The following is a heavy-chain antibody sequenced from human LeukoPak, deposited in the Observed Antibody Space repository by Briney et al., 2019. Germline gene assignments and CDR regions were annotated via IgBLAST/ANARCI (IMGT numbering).Heavy chain of an antibody. Sequence: SETLSLTCAVYGGSFSGYYWSWIRQPPGKGLEWIGEINHSGSTNYNPSLKSRVTISVDTSKNQFSLKLSSVTAADTAVYYCARGMVRGVIRSWAQYNYYMDVWGKGTTVTISS. CDR1: GGSFSGYY. D-gene: IGHD3-10*01. V-gene: IGHV4-34*01. CDR2: INHSGST. J-gene: IGHJ6*03. CDR3: ARGMVRGVIRSWAQYNYYMDV.